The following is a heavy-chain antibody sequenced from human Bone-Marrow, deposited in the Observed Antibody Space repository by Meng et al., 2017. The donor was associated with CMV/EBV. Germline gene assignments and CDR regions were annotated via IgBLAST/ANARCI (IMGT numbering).Heavy chain of an antibody. CDR1: GFTFSSYS. J-gene: IGHJ6*01. V-gene: IGHV3-48*04. CDR2: ISSSSSTI. CDR3: ARAAPATVAGYYYGMDV. D-gene: IGHD6-19*01. Sequence: GESLKISCAASGFTFSSYSMNWVRQAPGKGLEWVSYISSSSSTIYYADSVKGRFTISRDNAKNSLYLQMNSLRAEDTAVYYCARAAPATVAGYYYGMDVWGPGTTVTVSS.